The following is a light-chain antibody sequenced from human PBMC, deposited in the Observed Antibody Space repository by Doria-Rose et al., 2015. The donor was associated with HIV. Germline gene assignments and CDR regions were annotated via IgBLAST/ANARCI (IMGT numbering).Light chain of an antibody. Sequence: TQSPESLGMSLGERATLNCKSNQSLLYTSKNYLAWYQQKPGQPPKLLIYWASTRQSGVPARFSGSGSGTDFTLTISSLEAEDVAVYYCQQYYDTPSSGPGTTADIK. CDR1: QSLLYTSKNY. CDR2: WAS. CDR3: QQYYDTPS. J-gene: IGKJ3*01. V-gene: IGKV4-1*01.